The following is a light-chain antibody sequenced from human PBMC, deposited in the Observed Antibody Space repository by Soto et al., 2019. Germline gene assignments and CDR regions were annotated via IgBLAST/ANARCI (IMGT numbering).Light chain of an antibody. J-gene: IGKJ5*01. CDR1: QGISSW. CDR2: AAS. CDR3: QQANRFPIT. V-gene: IGKV1-12*01. Sequence: DIQMTQSPSSVSASVGDRVTITCRASQGISSWLAWYQQKPGKAPQLLIYAASTFQSGVPSRFSDSGSGTDFTLTFSSLQPEEFANYYCQQANRFPITFGQGTRLDIK.